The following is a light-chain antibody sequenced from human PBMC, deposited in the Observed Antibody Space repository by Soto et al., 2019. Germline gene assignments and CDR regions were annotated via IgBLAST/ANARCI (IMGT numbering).Light chain of an antibody. Sequence: EIVLSQSPGTLSLSPQERSTLSSWASQSVSSNFLAWYQQKPGQAPRLLISGASSRATGIPARFSGSGSGTDFTLTITRLEPEDFAMYYCHQYDSSPWTFGQGTKVDIK. CDR2: GAS. CDR3: HQYDSSPWT. CDR1: QSVSSNF. J-gene: IGKJ1*01. V-gene: IGKV3-20*01.